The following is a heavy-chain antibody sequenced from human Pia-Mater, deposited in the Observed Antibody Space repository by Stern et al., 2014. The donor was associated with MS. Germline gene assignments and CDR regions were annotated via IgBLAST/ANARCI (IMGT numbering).Heavy chain of an antibody. CDR3: ARHVQGFDY. J-gene: IGHJ4*02. CDR2: IYPYDSDT. Sequence: VQLLQPGAEVKKPGESLKISCKLSGYSFTIYYIAWLRQMPGKGLEWMGVIYPYDSDTTYSPSFQGQVTISADKSITTAYLQWSSLRASDTAMYYCARHVQGFDYWGQGTLVTVSS. CDR1: GYSFTIYY. V-gene: IGHV5-51*01.